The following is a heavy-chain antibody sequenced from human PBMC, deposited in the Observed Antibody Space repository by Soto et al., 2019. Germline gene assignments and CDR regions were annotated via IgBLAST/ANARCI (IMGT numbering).Heavy chain of an antibody. Sequence: GGSLRLSCAASGFTFSSYAMTWVRQAPEKGLEWVSSITDSGGSTNYAGSVKGRFTISRNNSKRTLYLQMNSLRGEDTAVYYCVKGRISSALQHWGQGTLVTVSS. V-gene: IGHV3-23*01. D-gene: IGHD6-19*01. CDR3: VKGRISSALQH. CDR2: ITDSGGST. J-gene: IGHJ1*01. CDR1: GFTFSSYA.